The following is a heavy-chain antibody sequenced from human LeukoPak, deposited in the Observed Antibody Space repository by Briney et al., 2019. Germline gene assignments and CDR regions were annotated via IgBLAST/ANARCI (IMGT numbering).Heavy chain of an antibody. V-gene: IGHV4-4*07. CDR1: GGSISSYY. D-gene: IGHD3-3*01. Sequence: SETLSLTCTVSGGSISSYYWNWIRQPAGKGLEWIGRIYTSGSTNYNPSLKSRVTMSVDTSRNQFSLKLSSVTAADTAVYYCARGDDFWSGMVYWGQGTLVTVSS. CDR3: ARGDDFWSGMVY. CDR2: IYTSGST. J-gene: IGHJ4*02.